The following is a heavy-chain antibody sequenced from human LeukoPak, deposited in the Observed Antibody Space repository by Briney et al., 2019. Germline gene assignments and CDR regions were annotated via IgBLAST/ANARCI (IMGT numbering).Heavy chain of an antibody. D-gene: IGHD2/OR15-2a*01. CDR3: ARKNDFDI. J-gene: IGHJ3*02. Sequence: KPSETLSLTCTVSGGSISSDHWNWIRQPPGKGLEWIGGIYYSGSTYYNPSLKSRVTISVDMSKSQFSLRLTSVTAADTAVYYCARKNDFDIWGQGTLVTVSS. CDR1: GGSISSDH. V-gene: IGHV4-59*01. CDR2: IYYSGST.